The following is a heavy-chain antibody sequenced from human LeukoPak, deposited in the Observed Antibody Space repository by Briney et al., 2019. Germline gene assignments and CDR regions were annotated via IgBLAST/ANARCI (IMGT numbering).Heavy chain of an antibody. V-gene: IGHV4-39*07. CDR1: DGSITNYY. CDR2: IYYSGST. D-gene: IGHD3-3*02. CDR3: ARAFYPGYYSYMAV. J-gene: IGHJ6*03. Sequence: SETLSLTCTVSDGSITNYYWGWIRQPPGKGLEWIGSIYYSGSTYYNPSLKSRVTISVDTSKNQFSLKLSSVTAADTAVYYCARAFYPGYYSYMAVWGKGTTVTVSS.